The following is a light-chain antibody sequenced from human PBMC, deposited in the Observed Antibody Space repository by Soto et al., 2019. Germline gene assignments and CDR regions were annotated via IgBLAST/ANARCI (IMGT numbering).Light chain of an antibody. V-gene: IGKV1-39*01. J-gene: IGKJ1*01. CDR2: AAS. CDR1: QSISNY. CDR3: QQSYSSPET. Sequence: DIQMTQSPSSLSASVGDRVTITCRASQSISNYLNWYQQKPGKAPKLLIYAASSLQGGVPPRFSGSGSGTDFTLTINSLQPEDFATYYCQQSYSSPETFGQGTKVEV.